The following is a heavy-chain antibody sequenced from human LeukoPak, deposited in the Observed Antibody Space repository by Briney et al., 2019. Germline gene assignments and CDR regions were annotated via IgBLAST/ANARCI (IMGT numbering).Heavy chain of an antibody. CDR2: IWYDGSNK. D-gene: IGHD3-10*01. CDR3: ARDAYYSGSGIYSK. Sequence: GGSLRLSCAASGFTFSSYGMHWVRQAPGKGLEWVAVIWYDGSNKYYAESLKGRLTISRDNAKNSLYLQMNSLRAEDTAVYYCARDAYYSGSGIYSKWGQGTLVTVSS. CDR1: GFTFSSYG. J-gene: IGHJ4*02. V-gene: IGHV3-33*01.